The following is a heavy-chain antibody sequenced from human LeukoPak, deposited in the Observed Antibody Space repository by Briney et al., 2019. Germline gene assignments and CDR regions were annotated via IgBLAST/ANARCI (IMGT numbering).Heavy chain of an antibody. CDR1: GYTFTSYY. D-gene: IGHD5-12*01. J-gene: IGHJ4*02. V-gene: IGHV1-2*02. CDR2: INPNSGGT. CDR3: ARAGGYDRSPDY. Sequence: ASVKVSCKASGYTFTSYYMHWVRQAPGQGLEWMGWINPNSGGTNYAQKFQGRVTMTRGTSISTAYMELSRLRSDDTAVYYCARAGGYDRSPDYWGQGTLVTVSS.